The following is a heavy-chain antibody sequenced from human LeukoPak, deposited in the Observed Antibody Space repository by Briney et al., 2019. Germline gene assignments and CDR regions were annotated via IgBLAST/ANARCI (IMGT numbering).Heavy chain of an antibody. CDR1: GFTSSSYA. Sequence: PGGSLRLSCAASGFTSSSYAMHWVRQAPGKGLEWVAVISYDGSNKYYADSVKGRFTISRDNSKNTLYLQMNSLRAEDTAVYYCARVSGSYNYFDYWGQGTLVTVSS. CDR3: ARVSGSYNYFDY. CDR2: ISYDGSNK. V-gene: IGHV3-30-3*01. J-gene: IGHJ4*02. D-gene: IGHD1-26*01.